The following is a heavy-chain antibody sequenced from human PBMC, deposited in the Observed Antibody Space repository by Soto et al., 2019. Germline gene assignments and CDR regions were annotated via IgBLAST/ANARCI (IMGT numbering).Heavy chain of an antibody. CDR3: AHTSSGNYYWFDS. Sequence: QITLKESGPTLVKPTQTLTLTCTFSGFSLSTSGVGVGWIRQPPGKALEWLTLIWWDGDKRYNPSLNSRLTTTKDTPKHQVVLTLTTMDPVDTGTFYCAHTSSGNYYWFDSWGQGTLVTVSS. CDR2: IWWDGDK. CDR1: GFSLSTSGVG. V-gene: IGHV2-5*02. J-gene: IGHJ5*01. D-gene: IGHD3-22*01.